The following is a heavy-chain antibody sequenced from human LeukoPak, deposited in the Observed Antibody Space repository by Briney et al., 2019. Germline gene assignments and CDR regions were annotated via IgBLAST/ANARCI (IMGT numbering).Heavy chain of an antibody. CDR1: GYTFTSYG. D-gene: IGHD6-19*01. V-gene: IGHV1-18*04. J-gene: IGHJ4*02. CDR3: ARDGEHSSGWPLFDY. CDR2: ISAYNGNT. Sequence: ASVKVSCKASGYTFTSYGISWVRQAPGQGLEWMGWISAYNGNTNYAQKLQGRVTMTTDTSTSTAYMELRGLRSDDTAVYYCARDGEHSSGWPLFDYWGQGTLVTVSS.